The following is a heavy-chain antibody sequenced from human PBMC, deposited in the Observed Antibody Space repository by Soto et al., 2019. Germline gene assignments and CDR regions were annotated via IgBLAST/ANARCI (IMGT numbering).Heavy chain of an antibody. D-gene: IGHD6-19*01. CDR3: AKVRYSSPMGYYYGMDV. V-gene: IGHV1-69*13. J-gene: IGHJ6*02. CDR1: KVAFSKFI. Sequence: SVKVSCKASKVAFSKFIVTWVRQAPGLGLEWVGGIIPIFGTANYAQRFQGRVTITADESTSTSYMEVNNLRSEDTAVYYCAKVRYSSPMGYYYGMDVWGQGTTVTVS. CDR2: IIPIFGTA.